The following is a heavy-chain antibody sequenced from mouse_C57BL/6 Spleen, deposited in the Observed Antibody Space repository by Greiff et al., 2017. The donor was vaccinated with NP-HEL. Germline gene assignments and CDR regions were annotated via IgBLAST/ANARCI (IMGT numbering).Heavy chain of an antibody. Sequence: VQPQQSGPELVKPGASVKISCKASGYTFTDYYMNWVKQSHGKSLEWIGDINPNNGGTSYNQKFKGKATLTVDKSSSTAYMELRSLTSEDSAVYYCAREGMVTTDYWGQGTTLTVSS. CDR3: AREGMVTTDY. V-gene: IGHV1-26*01. CDR1: GYTFTDYY. J-gene: IGHJ2*01. D-gene: IGHD2-2*01. CDR2: INPNNGGT.